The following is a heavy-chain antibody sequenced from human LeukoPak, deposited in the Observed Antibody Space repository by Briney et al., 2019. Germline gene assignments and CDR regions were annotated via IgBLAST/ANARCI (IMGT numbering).Heavy chain of an antibody. CDR2: ISAYNGNT. CDR3: ARVLGGGYYGSGSYPTYYYYYYMDV. V-gene: IGHV1-18*01. J-gene: IGHJ6*03. CDR1: GYTFTSYG. Sequence: ASVKVSCKASGYTFTSYGISWVRQAPGQGLEWTGWISAYNGNTNYAQKLQGRVTMTTDTSTSTAYMELRSLRSDDTAVYYCARVLGGGYYGSGSYPTYYYYYYMDVWGKGTTVTVSS. D-gene: IGHD3-10*01.